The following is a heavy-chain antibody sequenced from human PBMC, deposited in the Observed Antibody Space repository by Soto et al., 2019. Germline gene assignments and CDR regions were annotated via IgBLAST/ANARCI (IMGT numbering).Heavy chain of an antibody. CDR2: MNPNSGNT. CDR3: ASRGVVKGENYGLVVDY. V-gene: IGHV1-8*01. CDR1: GYTFTSYD. J-gene: IGHJ4*02. Sequence: ASVKVSCKASGYTFTSYDINWVRQATGQGLEWMGWMNPNSGNTGYAQKFQGRVTMTRNTSISTAYMELGSLRSEDTAVYYCASRGVVKGENYGLVVDYWGQGTLVTVSS. D-gene: IGHD4-17*01.